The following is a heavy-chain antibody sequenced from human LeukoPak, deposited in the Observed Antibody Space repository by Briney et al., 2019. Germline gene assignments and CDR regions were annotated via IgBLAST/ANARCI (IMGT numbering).Heavy chain of an antibody. D-gene: IGHD3-3*01. CDR3: ARHLEYTTSGKAFDV. Sequence: SETLSLTCTVSGGSINNSSSDYWAWIRQPPGKGLEWIGNIYYTGSTYYTSPLKSRVTMSVDTSKNVFSLTLKSLTSADTAVYYCARHLEYTTSGKAFDVWGQGTLVSVSS. J-gene: IGHJ3*01. V-gene: IGHV4-39*01. CDR1: GGSINNSSSDY. CDR2: IYYTGST.